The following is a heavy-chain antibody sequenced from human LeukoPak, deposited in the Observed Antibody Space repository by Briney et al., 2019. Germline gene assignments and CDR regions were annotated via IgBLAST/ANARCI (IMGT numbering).Heavy chain of an antibody. D-gene: IGHD5-18*01. CDR3: ARDLGYGYGRRFDY. Sequence: SVKVSCKASGGTFSSYAISWVRQAPGQGLEWMGGIIPIFGTANYAQKFQGRVTITADESTSTAYMELSSLRSEDTAVYYCARDLGYGYGRRFDYWGQGTLVTVSS. CDR2: IIPIFGTA. J-gene: IGHJ4*02. V-gene: IGHV1-69*13. CDR1: GGTFSSYA.